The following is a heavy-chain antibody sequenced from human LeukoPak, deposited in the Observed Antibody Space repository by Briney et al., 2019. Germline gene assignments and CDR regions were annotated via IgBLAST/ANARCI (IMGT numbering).Heavy chain of an antibody. CDR1: GSTFSSYE. Sequence: GGSLRLSCAASGSTFSSYEMNWVRQAPGKGLEWVAYISNSGSTIYYADSVKGRFTISRDNAKNSLYLEMNSLRDEDTAVYYCARVHRADSYGRLDYWGQGTVVTVSS. CDR2: ISNSGSTI. CDR3: ARVHRADSYGRLDY. J-gene: IGHJ4*02. V-gene: IGHV3-48*03. D-gene: IGHD5-18*01.